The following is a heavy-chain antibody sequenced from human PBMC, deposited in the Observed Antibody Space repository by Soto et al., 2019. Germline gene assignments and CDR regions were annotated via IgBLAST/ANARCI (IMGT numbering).Heavy chain of an antibody. J-gene: IGHJ6*02. CDR1: GFTFSSYW. D-gene: IGHD4-17*01. CDR3: ARVPYGDYPYYYYYCGMDV. CDR2: IKQDGSEK. Sequence: EVQLVESGGGLVQPGGSLRLSCAASGFTFSSYWMSWVRQAPGKGLEWVANIKQDGSEKYYVDSVKGRFTISRDNAKNSLYLGTNSLRAEDTAVYYCARVPYGDYPYYYYYCGMDVWGQGTTVTVSS. V-gene: IGHV3-7*01.